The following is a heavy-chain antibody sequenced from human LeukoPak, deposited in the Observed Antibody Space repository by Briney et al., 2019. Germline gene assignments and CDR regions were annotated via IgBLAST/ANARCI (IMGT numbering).Heavy chain of an antibody. Sequence: SETLSLTCGVSSESFTGYYWSWIRQPPGKRLEWMGEIDNVGTTNFNPSLKSRVTVSVDTSKNQFSLRLTSVTAADTAVYYCARARGTEAIDYWSQGTRVTVSS. D-gene: IGHD6-25*01. CDR2: IDNVGTT. J-gene: IGHJ4*02. CDR3: ARARGTEAIDY. V-gene: IGHV4-34*01. CDR1: SESFTGYY.